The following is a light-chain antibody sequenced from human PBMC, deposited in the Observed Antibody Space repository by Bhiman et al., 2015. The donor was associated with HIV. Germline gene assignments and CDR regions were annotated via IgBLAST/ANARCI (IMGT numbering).Light chain of an antibody. CDR1: SGHSSYA. CDR3: QTWGTV. Sequence: ELTQSPSASASLGASVKLTCTLSSGHSSYAIAWHQQQPEKGPRYLMKLNSDGSHSKGDGIPDRFSGSSSGAERYLTISSLQSEDEADYYCQTWGTVFGGGTKLTVL. J-gene: IGLJ2*01. V-gene: IGLV4-69*01. CDR2: LNSDGSH.